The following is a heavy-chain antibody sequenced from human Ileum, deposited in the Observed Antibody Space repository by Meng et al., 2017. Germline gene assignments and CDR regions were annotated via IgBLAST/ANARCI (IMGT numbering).Heavy chain of an antibody. V-gene: IGHV1-2*02. CDR1: GYTFTGYY. CDR3: ARGLYSSSWYMSGVSVAFDI. Sequence: ASVKVSCKASGYTFTGYYIHWLRQAPGQGLEWMGWINPNSGGTNYAQKFQGRVTMSRDTSISTAYMELSRLRSDDTAVYYCARGLYSSSWYMSGVSVAFDIWGQGTMVTVSS. CDR2: INPNSGGT. D-gene: IGHD6-13*01. J-gene: IGHJ3*02.